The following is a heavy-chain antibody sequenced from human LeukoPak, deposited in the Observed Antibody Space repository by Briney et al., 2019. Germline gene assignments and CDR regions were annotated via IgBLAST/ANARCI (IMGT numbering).Heavy chain of an antibody. CDR1: GGTFSSYA. J-gene: IGHJ5*02. CDR2: IIPIFGTA. Sequence: ASVKVSCKASGGTFSSYAISWVRQAPGQGLEWMGGIIPIFGTANYAQKFQGRVTITADKSTSTAYMELSSLRSEDTAVYYCAGGGITMVRGAPCNWFDPWGQGTLVTVSS. CDR3: AGGGITMVRGAPCNWFDP. V-gene: IGHV1-69*06. D-gene: IGHD3-10*01.